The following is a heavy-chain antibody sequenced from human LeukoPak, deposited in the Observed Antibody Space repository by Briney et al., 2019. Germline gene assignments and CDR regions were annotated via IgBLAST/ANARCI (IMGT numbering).Heavy chain of an antibody. CDR2: ISDRGGST. V-gene: IGHV3-23*01. Sequence: GGSLRLSCAASGFTFSSYWMHWVRQAPGKGLEWVSAISDRGGSTYYADSVKGRFTISRDNSKNTLYLQMNSLRAEDTAVYYCAKDKSSNWYGSRTFDIWGQGTMVTVSS. CDR1: GFTFSSYW. D-gene: IGHD6-13*01. CDR3: AKDKSSNWYGSRTFDI. J-gene: IGHJ3*02.